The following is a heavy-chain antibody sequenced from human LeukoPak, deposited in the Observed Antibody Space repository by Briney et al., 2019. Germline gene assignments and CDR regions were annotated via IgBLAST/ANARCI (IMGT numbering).Heavy chain of an antibody. CDR1: GGTFSSYA. CDR2: IIPTFGTA. Sequence: SVKVSCKASGGTFSSYAISWVRQAPGQGLEWMGGIIPTFGTANYAQKFQGRVTITTDESTSTAYMELSSLRSEDTAVYYCARERDNVGQTLVSPFDYWGQGTLVTVSS. V-gene: IGHV1-69*05. J-gene: IGHJ4*02. D-gene: IGHD2-8*02. CDR3: ARERDNVGQTLVSPFDY.